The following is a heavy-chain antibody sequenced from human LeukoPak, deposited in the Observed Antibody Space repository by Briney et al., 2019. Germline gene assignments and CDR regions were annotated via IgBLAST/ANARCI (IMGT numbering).Heavy chain of an antibody. CDR2: IYPGDSDT. CDR3: ARLSNYYDSSGYRNYYYYYYMDV. CDR1: GYSFTSYW. Sequence: GESLKISCKGSGYSFTSYWIGWVRQMPGKGLEWMGIIYPGDSDTRYSPSFQGQVTISAVKSISTAYLQWSSLKASDTAMYYCARLSNYYDSSGYRNYYYYYYMDVWGKGTTVTVSS. D-gene: IGHD3-22*01. J-gene: IGHJ6*03. V-gene: IGHV5-51*01.